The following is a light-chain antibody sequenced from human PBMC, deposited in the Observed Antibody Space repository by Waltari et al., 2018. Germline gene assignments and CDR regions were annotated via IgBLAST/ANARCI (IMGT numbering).Light chain of an antibody. CDR1: RSVIKY. V-gene: IGKV3-20*01. J-gene: IGKJ1*01. CDR2: HAS. Sequence: VLTQSPGTLSLSPGERATPSCRASRSVIKYLAWYQQTPGRAPRLLIYHASTRATGIPDRFSGSGSGTDFSLTISRLEPDDFAVYYCQKYDSLPATFGQGTRVEIK. CDR3: QKYDSLPAT.